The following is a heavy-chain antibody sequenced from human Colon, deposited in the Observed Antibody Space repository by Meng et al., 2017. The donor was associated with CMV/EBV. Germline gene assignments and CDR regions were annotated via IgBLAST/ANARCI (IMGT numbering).Heavy chain of an antibody. CDR1: GGSFSNYF. CDR2: IYNSQL. CDR3: ATGSSQAWELLHY. Sequence: QLTLQQLGGGLLNPSETRSLTCTVYGGSFSNYFWPWIRQPQGKGLEWIGEIYNSQLNYNPSLKSRVTISRDTSKNQFSLKLSSVTAADTAVYYCATGSSQAWELLHYWGQGTLVTVSS. V-gene: IGHV4-34*02. J-gene: IGHJ4*02. D-gene: IGHD1-26*01.